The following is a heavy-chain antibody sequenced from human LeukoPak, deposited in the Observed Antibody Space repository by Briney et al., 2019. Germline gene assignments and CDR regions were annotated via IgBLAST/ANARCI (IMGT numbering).Heavy chain of an antibody. D-gene: IGHD6-6*01. J-gene: IGHJ6*02. Sequence: SETLSLTCAVYGGSFSGYYWSWIRQPPGKGLEWIGEINHSGSTNYNPSLKSRVTISVDTSKNQFSLKLSSVTAADTAVYYCARGPDYIAARRTSYYYYGMDVWGQGPTVTVSS. CDR3: ARGPDYIAARRTSYYYYGMDV. CDR1: GGSFSGYY. CDR2: INHSGST. V-gene: IGHV4-34*01.